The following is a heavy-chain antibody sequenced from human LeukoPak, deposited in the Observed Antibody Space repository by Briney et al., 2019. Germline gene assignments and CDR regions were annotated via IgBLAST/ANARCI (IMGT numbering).Heavy chain of an antibody. Sequence: GESLKISCKGSGYRFTSYWIGWVRQMPGKGLEWMGIIYPGDSDTRYSPSFEGQVTISADKSSSTAYLQWSSLKASDTAMYYCAGVYSGSYHNFDYWGQGTLVTVSS. CDR3: AGVYSGSYHNFDY. J-gene: IGHJ4*02. CDR1: GYRFTSYW. V-gene: IGHV5-51*01. D-gene: IGHD1-26*01. CDR2: IYPGDSDT.